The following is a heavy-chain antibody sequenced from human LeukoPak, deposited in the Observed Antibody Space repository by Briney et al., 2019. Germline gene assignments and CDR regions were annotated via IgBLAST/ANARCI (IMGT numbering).Heavy chain of an antibody. CDR2: ITSSGSTI. V-gene: IGHV3-11*01. J-gene: IGHJ4*02. D-gene: IGHD6-13*01. Sequence: GGSLGLSCAASGFTFSDYYMNWIRQAPGQGLEWVSYITSSGSTIYYADSVKGRFTISRDNAKNSLYLQMSSLRAEDMAVYYCARDGSSWSFDYWGQGTLVTVSS. CDR1: GFTFSDYY. CDR3: ARDGSSWSFDY.